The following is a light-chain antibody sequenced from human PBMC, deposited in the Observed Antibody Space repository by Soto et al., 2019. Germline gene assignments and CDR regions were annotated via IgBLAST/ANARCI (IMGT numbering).Light chain of an antibody. CDR1: SSDVGDYIY. V-gene: IGLV2-11*01. CDR3: CSYAGSYTWV. CDR2: DVS. Sequence: QSVLTQPRSVSGSPGQSVTISCTGTSSDVGDYIYVSWYQQHPGRAPKLTIFDVSKRPSGVPDRFSGSKSGNTASLTISGLQAEDEADYYCCSYAGSYTWVCGGGTQLTVL. J-gene: IGLJ3*02.